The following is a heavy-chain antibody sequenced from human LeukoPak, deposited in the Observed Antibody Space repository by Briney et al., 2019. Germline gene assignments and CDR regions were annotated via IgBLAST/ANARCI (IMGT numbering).Heavy chain of an antibody. CDR3: AMGVEGPIGVPAPNFDY. V-gene: IGHV3-23*01. Sequence: PGGSLRLSCAASGFTFSSYAMSWVRQAPGKGLEWVSAISGSGGSTYYADSVKGRFTISRDNSKNTLYLQMNSLRAEDTAVYYCAMGVEGPIGVPAPNFDYWGQGTLVTVSS. D-gene: IGHD2-2*01. CDR2: ISGSGGST. J-gene: IGHJ4*02. CDR1: GFTFSSYA.